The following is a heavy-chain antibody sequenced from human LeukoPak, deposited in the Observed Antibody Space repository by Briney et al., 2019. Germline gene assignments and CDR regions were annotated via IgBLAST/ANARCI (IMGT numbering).Heavy chain of an antibody. V-gene: IGHV3-21*01. D-gene: IGHD4-11*01. CDR1: GFTFSSYS. Sequence: KPGGSLRLSCAASGFTFSSYSMNWVRQAPGKGLEWVSSISSSSSYIYYADSVKGRFTISRDNAKNSLYLQMNSLRAEDTAVYYCARDTAGYSYYDDAFDIWGQGTMVTVSS. CDR2: ISSSSSYI. CDR3: ARDTAGYSYYDDAFDI. J-gene: IGHJ3*02.